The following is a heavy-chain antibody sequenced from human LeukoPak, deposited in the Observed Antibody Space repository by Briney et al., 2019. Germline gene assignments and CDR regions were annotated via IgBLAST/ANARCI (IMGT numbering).Heavy chain of an antibody. CDR1: GYTFTGYY. V-gene: IGHV1-2*02. D-gene: IGHD3-10*01. J-gene: IGHJ5*02. CDR3: ARGTGEYYYGSGSWYNWFDP. CDR2: INPNSGGT. Sequence: ASVKVSCKAPGYTFTGYYMHWVRQAPGQGLEWMGWINPNSGGTNYAQKFQGRVTMTRNTSISTAYMELSSLRSEDTAVYYCARGTGEYYYGSGSWYNWFDPWGQGTLVTVSS.